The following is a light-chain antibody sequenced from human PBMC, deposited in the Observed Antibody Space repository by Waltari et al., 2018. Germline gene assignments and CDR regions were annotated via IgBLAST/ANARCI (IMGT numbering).Light chain of an antibody. CDR1: QTVSRN. J-gene: IGKJ3*01. CDR3: QQYDDWPPRFT. Sequence: RVMTQSPATLSVSPAESAILSCRASQTVSRNLAWYQQKPGQAPRLLIYGASTRVTGTPARFSGRGSGTEFTLTISSLQSEDLAVYYCQQYDDWPPRFTFGPGTKVDFK. CDR2: GAS. V-gene: IGKV3-15*01.